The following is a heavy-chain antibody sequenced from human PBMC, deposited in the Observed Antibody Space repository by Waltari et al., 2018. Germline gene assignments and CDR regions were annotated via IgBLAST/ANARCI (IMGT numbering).Heavy chain of an antibody. CDR1: GFTFRSYW. J-gene: IGHJ6*02. CDR2: INSDGSST. Sequence: EVQLVESGGGLVQPGGPLRLSCAASGFTFRSYWMHWVRQAPGKGLVWVSRINSDGSSTSYADSVKGRFTISRDNAKNTLYLQMNSLRAEDTAVYYCARENWNYNYGMDVWGQGTTVTVSS. D-gene: IGHD1-1*01. V-gene: IGHV3-74*01. CDR3: ARENWNYNYGMDV.